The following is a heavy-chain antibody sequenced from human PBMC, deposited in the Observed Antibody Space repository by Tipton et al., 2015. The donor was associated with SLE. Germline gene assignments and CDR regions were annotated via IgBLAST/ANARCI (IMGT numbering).Heavy chain of an antibody. CDR2: IYYSGST. V-gene: IGHV4-31*03. Sequence: TLSLTCTVSGGSIGSGGDYWTWIRQHPGKGLEWIGYIYYSGSTFHNPSLKSRVTMLIDTSKDQFSLRMNSVTAADTAVYFCARHYGSSFDFWGQGTLVTVSS. D-gene: IGHD6-13*01. CDR3: ARHYGSSFDF. CDR1: GGSIGSGGDY. J-gene: IGHJ4*02.